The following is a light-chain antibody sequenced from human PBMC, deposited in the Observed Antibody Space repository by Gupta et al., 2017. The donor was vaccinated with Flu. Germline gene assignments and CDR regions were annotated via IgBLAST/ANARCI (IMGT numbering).Light chain of an antibody. J-gene: IGLJ3*02. CDR1: SSNIGNNY. Sequence: QSVLTQPPSVSAAPGQKVTISCSGSSSNIGNNYVSWYQQPPGAAPKLLIYEGNKRRSGIPDRFSGSKSGTSATLGITGLQTGEEADYYCATGDSSRSAGVFGGGTKLTVL. V-gene: IGLV1-51*01. CDR2: EGN. CDR3: ATGDSSRSAGV.